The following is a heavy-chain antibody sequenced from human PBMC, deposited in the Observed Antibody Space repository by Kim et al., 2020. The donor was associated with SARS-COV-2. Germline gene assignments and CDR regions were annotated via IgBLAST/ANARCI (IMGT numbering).Heavy chain of an antibody. CDR3: ARGKAVATPFDY. D-gene: IGHD6-19*01. V-gene: IGHV4-59*09. J-gene: IGHJ4*02. Sequence: NYNPSLKSRVTISVDTSKNQFSLKLSSVTAADTAVYYCARGKAVATPFDYWGQGTLVTVSS.